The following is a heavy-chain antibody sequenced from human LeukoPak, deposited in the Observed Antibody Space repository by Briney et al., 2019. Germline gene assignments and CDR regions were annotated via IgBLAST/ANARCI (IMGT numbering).Heavy chain of an antibody. CDR3: RGYSSGFRFDY. Sequence: PSETLSLTCTVSGGSINNNSYYWGCIRQPPGKGLEWIGSISYSGSTYYNPSLKSRVTISVDTSKNQFSLKLSSVTAADTAVYYCRGYSSGFRFDYWGQGTLVTVSS. J-gene: IGHJ4*02. CDR2: ISYSGST. D-gene: IGHD5-18*01. V-gene: IGHV4-39*01. CDR1: GGSINNNSYY.